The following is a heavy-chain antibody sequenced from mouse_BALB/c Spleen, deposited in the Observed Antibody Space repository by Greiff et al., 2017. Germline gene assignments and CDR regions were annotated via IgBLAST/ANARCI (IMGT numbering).Heavy chain of an antibody. J-gene: IGHJ1*01. V-gene: IGHV1-7*01. CDR3: ARPSIWRYFDV. CDR2: INPSTGYT. CDR1: GYTFTSYW. Sequence: VQLQQSGAELAKPGASVKMSCKASGYTFTSYWMHWVKQRPGQGLEWIGYINPSTGYTEYNQKFKDKATLTADKSSSTAYMQLSSLTSEDSAVYYCARPSIWRYFDVWGAGTTVTVSS. D-gene: IGHD1-1*02.